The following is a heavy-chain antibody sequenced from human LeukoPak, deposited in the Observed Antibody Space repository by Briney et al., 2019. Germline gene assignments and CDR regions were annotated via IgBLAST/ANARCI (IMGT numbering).Heavy chain of an antibody. V-gene: IGHV1-69*01. J-gene: IGHJ5*02. CDR2: IIPIFGTA. Sequence: SVKVSCKASGGTFSSYAISWVRQAPGQGLERMGGIIPIFGTANYAQKFQGRVTITADESTSTAYMELSSLRSEDTAVYYCAREWLYGAWFDPWGQGTLVTVSS. D-gene: IGHD2-2*02. CDR1: GGTFSSYA. CDR3: AREWLYGAWFDP.